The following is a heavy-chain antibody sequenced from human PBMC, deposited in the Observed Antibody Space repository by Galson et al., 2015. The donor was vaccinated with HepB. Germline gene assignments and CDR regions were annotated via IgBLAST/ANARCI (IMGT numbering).Heavy chain of an antibody. V-gene: IGHV3-53*01. J-gene: IGHJ4*02. CDR1: GFTVSSNY. CDR3: ATLHGRSYYQFDY. Sequence: SLRLSCAASGFTVSSNYMSWVRQAPGKGLEWVSVIYSGGSTYYADSVKGRFTISRDNSRNTLYLQMNSLRAEDTAIYYCATLHGRSYYQFDYWGQGTLVTVSS. CDR2: IYSGGST. D-gene: IGHD1-26*01.